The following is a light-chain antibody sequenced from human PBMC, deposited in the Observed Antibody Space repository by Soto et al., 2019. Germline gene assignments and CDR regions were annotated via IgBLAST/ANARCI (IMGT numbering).Light chain of an antibody. CDR3: QSYDSSLSGSYV. V-gene: IGLV1-40*01. Sequence: QSALTQPPSVSGAPGQRVTISCTGSSSNIGAGYDVHWYQRLPGTAPKVLIYNNNNRPSGVPDRFSGSKSGTSASLAITGLQAEDEADYYYQSYDSSLSGSYVFGTGTKLTVL. CDR2: NNN. CDR1: SSNIGAGYD. J-gene: IGLJ1*01.